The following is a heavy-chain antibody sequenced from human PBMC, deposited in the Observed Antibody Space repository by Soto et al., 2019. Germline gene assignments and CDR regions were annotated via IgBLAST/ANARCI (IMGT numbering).Heavy chain of an antibody. CDR2: IYYSGST. D-gene: IGHD6-19*01. J-gene: IGHJ4*02. CDR3: ARHHASGWYYFDY. V-gene: IGHV4-39*01. CDR1: GGSISSSSYY. Sequence: SETLSLTCTVSGGSISSSSYYWGWIRQPPGKGLEWIGSIYYSGSTYYNPSLKSRVTISVDTSKNQFSLKLSSVTAADTAVYYGARHHASGWYYFDYWGQGTLVTVSS.